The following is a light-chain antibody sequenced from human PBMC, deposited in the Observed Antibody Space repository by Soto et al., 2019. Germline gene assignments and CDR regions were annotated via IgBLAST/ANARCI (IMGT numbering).Light chain of an antibody. J-gene: IGKJ1*01. V-gene: IGKV3-15*01. CDR3: QQYYNWPPWT. CDR2: GAS. CDR1: QSVSSY. Sequence: EIVLTQSPATLSLSPGERATLSCRASQSVSSYLAWYQQKPGQAPRLLIYGASTRATGIPARFSGSGSGTEFTLTISSLQSEDFAVYYCQQYYNWPPWTFGQGTKVDI.